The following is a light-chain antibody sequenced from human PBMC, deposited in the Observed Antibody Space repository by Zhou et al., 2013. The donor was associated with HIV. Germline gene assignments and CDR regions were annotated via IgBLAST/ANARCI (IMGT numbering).Light chain of an antibody. V-gene: IGLV2-18*02. CDR2: EVS. Sequence: QSALTQPASVSGSPGQSIAISCTGTSSDVGSYNRVSWYQQSPGTGPKLMIYEVSNRPSGVPDRFSGSKSGNTASLTISGLQAEDEADYYCSSYTSISTLVFGGGTKLTVL. CDR1: SSDVGSYNR. CDR3: SSYTSISTLV. J-gene: IGLJ3*02.